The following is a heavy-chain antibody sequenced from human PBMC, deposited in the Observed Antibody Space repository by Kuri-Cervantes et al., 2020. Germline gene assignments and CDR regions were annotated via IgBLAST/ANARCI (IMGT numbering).Heavy chain of an antibody. CDR2: ISAYNGNT. CDR3: ARDRLGRYCSSTSCPGYGMDV. Sequence: ASVKVSCKASGYTFTSYGISWVRQAPGQGLEWMGWISAYNGNTNYAQKLQGRVTMTTDTSTSTAYMELRSLRSDDTAVYYCARDRLGRYCSSTSCPGYGMDVWGQGTTVTVSS. CDR1: GYTFTSYG. D-gene: IGHD2-2*01. J-gene: IGHJ6*02. V-gene: IGHV1-18*01.